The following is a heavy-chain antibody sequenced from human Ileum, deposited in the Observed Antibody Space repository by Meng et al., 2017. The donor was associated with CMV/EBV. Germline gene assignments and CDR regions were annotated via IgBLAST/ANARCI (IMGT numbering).Heavy chain of an antibody. Sequence: LSCAVSGLSISDDYMNWVRQAPGKGLEWVSVIYTGGLTDYADSVKGRFTISRDNSKNILYLQMNSLRPEDMAVYYCARGGSYYGYFDYWGQGTLVTVSS. J-gene: IGHJ4*02. D-gene: IGHD1-26*01. V-gene: IGHV3-66*02. CDR3: ARGGSYYGYFDY. CDR1: GLSISDDY. CDR2: IYTGGLT.